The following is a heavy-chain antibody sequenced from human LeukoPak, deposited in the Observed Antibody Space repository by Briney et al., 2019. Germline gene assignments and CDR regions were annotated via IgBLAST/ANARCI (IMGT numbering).Heavy chain of an antibody. Sequence: GGSLRLSCAASGFTFSSYAMNWVRQAPGKGLEWVSYISSSSSTIYYADSVKGRFTISRDNAKNSLYLQMNSLRAEDTAVYYCARRSLRYYDSSGYYDFDYWGQGTLVTVSS. J-gene: IGHJ4*02. CDR1: GFTFSSYA. CDR2: ISSSSSTI. D-gene: IGHD3-22*01. CDR3: ARRSLRYYDSSGYYDFDY. V-gene: IGHV3-48*04.